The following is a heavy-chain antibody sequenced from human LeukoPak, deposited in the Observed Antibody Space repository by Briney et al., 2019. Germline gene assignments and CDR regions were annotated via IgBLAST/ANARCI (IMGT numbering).Heavy chain of an antibody. J-gene: IGHJ3*02. CDR3: ARVGALLWFGELSDSPAFDI. Sequence: ASVKVSCKASGYTFTSYGISWVRQAPGQGLEWVGWISAYNGSTNYAQKLQGRVTMTTDTSTSTAYMELRSLRSDDTAVYYCARVGALLWFGELSDSPAFDIWGQGTMVTVSS. V-gene: IGHV1-18*01. CDR2: ISAYNGST. CDR1: GYTFTSYG. D-gene: IGHD3-10*01.